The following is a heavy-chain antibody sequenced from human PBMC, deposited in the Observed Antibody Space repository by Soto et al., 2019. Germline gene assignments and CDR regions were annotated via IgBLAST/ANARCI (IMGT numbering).Heavy chain of an antibody. CDR2: ISGSGGRT. J-gene: IGHJ4*02. D-gene: IGHD1-26*01. Sequence: VQLLESGGGLVQPGGSLRLSCAASGFTFSSYAMSWVRQAPRKGLEWVSAISGSGGRTYYADSVKGRFTISRDNSKNTLYLQMNSLRAEDTAVYYCAKDWDRPEGYFDYWGQGTLVTVSS. V-gene: IGHV3-23*01. CDR3: AKDWDRPEGYFDY. CDR1: GFTFSSYA.